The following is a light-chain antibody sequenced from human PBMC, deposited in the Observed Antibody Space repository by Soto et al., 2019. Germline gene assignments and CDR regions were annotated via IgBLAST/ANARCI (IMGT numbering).Light chain of an antibody. J-gene: IGKJ1*01. V-gene: IGKV3-20*01. CDR1: QSVSSSY. CDR3: QQYGSSPT. CDR2: DVS. Sequence: EIVLTQSPGTLSLSPGERATLSCRSSQSVSSSYLAWYQQKPGQAPRLLIYDVSSRATGIPDRFSGSGSGTDFTLTISRLEPEDFAVSYCQQYGSSPTFDQGTKVEIK.